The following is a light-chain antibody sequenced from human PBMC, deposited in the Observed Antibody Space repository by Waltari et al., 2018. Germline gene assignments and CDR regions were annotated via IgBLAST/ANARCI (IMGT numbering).Light chain of an antibody. CDR2: LAF. Sequence: IVMTQSPLSLPVTPGEPASISCKSGQSLLHSNGNTYLDWYLQKPGQYPQLLISLAFNRASGVPDRFSGSGSGTDFTLKISRVEAEDVGVYYCMQSLQTPRTFGQGTKLEIK. CDR3: MQSLQTPRT. V-gene: IGKV2-28*01. J-gene: IGKJ1*01. CDR1: QSLLHSNGNTY.